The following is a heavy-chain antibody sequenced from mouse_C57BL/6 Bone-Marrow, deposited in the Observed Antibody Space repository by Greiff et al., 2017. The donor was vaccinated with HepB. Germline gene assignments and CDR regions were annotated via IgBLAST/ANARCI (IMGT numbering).Heavy chain of an antibody. D-gene: IGHD4-1*01. CDR1: GYAFSSSW. Sequence: VQLQQSGPELVKPGASVKISCKASGYAFSSSWMNWVKQRPGKGLEWIGRIYPGDGDTNYNGKFKGKATLTADKSSSTAYMQLSSLTSEDSAVYFCAITGTGYFDVWGTGTTVTVSS. CDR2: IYPGDGDT. V-gene: IGHV1-82*01. CDR3: AITGTGYFDV. J-gene: IGHJ1*03.